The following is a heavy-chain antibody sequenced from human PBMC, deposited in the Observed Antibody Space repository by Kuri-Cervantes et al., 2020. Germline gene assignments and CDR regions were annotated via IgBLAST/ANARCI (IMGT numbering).Heavy chain of an antibody. J-gene: IGHJ3*02. D-gene: IGHD3-10*01. V-gene: IGHV4-30-2*01. CDR1: GGSISSGGYS. CDR3: ARYGSGSYYNGFDDAFDI. CDR2: IYNSGST. Sequence: SCAVSGGSISSGGYSWGWIRQQPGKGLEWIGYIYNSGSTYYNPSLKSRVTISVDRSKNQFSLKLSTVTAADTAVYYCARYGSGSYYNGFDDAFDIWGQGTMVTVSS.